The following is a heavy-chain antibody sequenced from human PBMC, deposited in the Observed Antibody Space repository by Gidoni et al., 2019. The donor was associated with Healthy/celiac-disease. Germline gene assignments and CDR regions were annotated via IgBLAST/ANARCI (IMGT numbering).Heavy chain of an antibody. Sequence: QVQLQESGPGLVKPSPTLSLTCTVSGGSISSGGYYWSWIRQHPGKGLEWIGYIYYSGSTYYNPSLKSRVTISVDTSKNQFSLKLSSVTAADTAVYYCARDRGDDYSNYGMDVWGQGTTVTVSS. J-gene: IGHJ6*02. D-gene: IGHD5-12*01. CDR1: GGSISSGGYY. V-gene: IGHV4-31*03. CDR2: IYYSGST. CDR3: ARDRGDDYSNYGMDV.